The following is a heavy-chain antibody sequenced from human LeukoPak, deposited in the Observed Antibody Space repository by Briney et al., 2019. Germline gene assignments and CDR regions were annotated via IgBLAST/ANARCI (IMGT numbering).Heavy chain of an antibody. CDR3: AKDTSIAAAGTFDY. CDR2: ISWNSGSI. Sequence: GGSLRLSCAASGFTFSSYSMNWVRQAPGKGLEWVSGISWNSGSIGYADSVKGRFTISRDNAKNSLYLQMNSLRAEDTALYYCAKDTSIAAAGTFDYWGQGTLVTVSS. J-gene: IGHJ4*02. CDR1: GFTFSSYS. V-gene: IGHV3-9*01. D-gene: IGHD6-13*01.